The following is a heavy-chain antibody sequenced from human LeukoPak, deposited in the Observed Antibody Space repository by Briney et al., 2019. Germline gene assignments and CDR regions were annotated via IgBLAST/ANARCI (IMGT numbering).Heavy chain of an antibody. CDR2: IYYSGST. V-gene: IGHV4-59*08. Sequence: PSETLSLTCTVSGGSISSYYWSWIRQPPGKGLEWIGYIYYSGSTNYNPSLKSRVTISVDTSKNQFSLKLSSVTAADTAVYHCARLYYDTLTGYLFDYWGQGTLVIVSS. D-gene: IGHD3-9*01. J-gene: IGHJ4*02. CDR1: GGSISSYY. CDR3: ARLYYDTLTGYLFDY.